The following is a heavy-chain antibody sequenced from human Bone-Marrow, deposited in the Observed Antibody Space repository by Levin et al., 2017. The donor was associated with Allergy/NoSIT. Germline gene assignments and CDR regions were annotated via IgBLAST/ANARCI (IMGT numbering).Heavy chain of an antibody. Sequence: GGSLRLSCLSSGFSLSSYTMNWVRQAPGKGLEWVASISASSSYIFYADSFKGRFTVSRDNAKNSVYLHMNNLRAEDTAIYFCARDQDYGFLSGLGWFDPWGQGTQVTVSS. CDR3: ARDQDYGFLSGLGWFDP. CDR1: GFSLSSYT. J-gene: IGHJ5*02. V-gene: IGHV3-21*04. CDR2: ISASSSYI. D-gene: IGHD3-3*01.